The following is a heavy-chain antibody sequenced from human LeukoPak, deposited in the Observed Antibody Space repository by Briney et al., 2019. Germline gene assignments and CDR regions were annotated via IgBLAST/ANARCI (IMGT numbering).Heavy chain of an antibody. CDR1: GFTFSTFA. D-gene: IGHD6-13*01. CDR3: ARMRSWYTGFDY. J-gene: IGHJ4*02. CDR2: IFPSGGEI. Sequence: GGSLRLSCAASGFTFSTFAMIWVRQPPGKGLEWVSSIFPSGGEIHYADSVKGRFTISRDNAKNSLYLQMNSLRAEDTAVYYCARMRSWYTGFDYWGQGTLVTVSS. V-gene: IGHV3-21*01.